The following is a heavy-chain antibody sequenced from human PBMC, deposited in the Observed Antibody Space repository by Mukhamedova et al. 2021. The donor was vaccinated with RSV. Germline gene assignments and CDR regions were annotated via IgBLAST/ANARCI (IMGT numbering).Heavy chain of an antibody. CDR2: IESSGI. J-gene: IGHJ4*02. Sequence: IESSGINAESVKGRFIISRDNSGNTLYLQMNSLRNEDTALYYCARPEGSITIFDNWGQGTPVTVSS. D-gene: IGHD3-10*01. V-gene: IGHV3-66*04. CDR3: ARPEGSITIFDN.